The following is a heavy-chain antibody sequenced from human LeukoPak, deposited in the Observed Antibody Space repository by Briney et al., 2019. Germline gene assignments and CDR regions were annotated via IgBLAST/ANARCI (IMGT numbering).Heavy chain of an antibody. CDR1: GGSFSGYY. CDR3: ARGHDSSGWYFDY. CDR2: INHSGST. V-gene: IGHV4-34*01. J-gene: IGHJ4*02. D-gene: IGHD6-19*01. Sequence: SETLSRTCAVYGGSFSGYYWSWIRQHPGKGLEWIGEINHSGSTNYNPSLKSRVTISVDTSKNQFSLKLSSVTAADTAVYYCARGHDSSGWYFDYWGQGTLVTVSS.